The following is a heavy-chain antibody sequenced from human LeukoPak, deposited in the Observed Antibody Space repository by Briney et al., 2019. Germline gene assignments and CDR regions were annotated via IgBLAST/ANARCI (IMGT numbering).Heavy chain of an antibody. D-gene: IGHD3-10*01. CDR3: ASAYGPGSYTPLDY. CDR2: ISVYNGNT. CDR1: GYTFTYYG. V-gene: IGHV1-18*01. Sequence: APVKVSCKASGYTFTYYGITWVRQAPGQGLEWMGWISVYNGNTNYAQKLQGRFTMTIDTSTTTAYMELWTLRSDDTAVYYCASAYGPGSYTPLDYWGQGTLVTVSS. J-gene: IGHJ4*02.